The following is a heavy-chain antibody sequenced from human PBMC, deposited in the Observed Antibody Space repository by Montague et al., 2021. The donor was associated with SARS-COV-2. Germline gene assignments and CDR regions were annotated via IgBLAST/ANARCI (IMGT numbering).Heavy chain of an antibody. D-gene: IGHD3-10*01. V-gene: IGHV4-39*07. CDR1: GGSISSSNYY. CDR3: ARDDIVLQGVTKGMDV. Sequence: SETLSLTCTVSGGSISSSNYYWGWIRQPPGKGLDWIGNMYYSGSTYYNPSLQSRVTISIDTSKNQFSLKLSSVTAADTAVYYCARDDIVLQGVTKGMDVWGQGTTVTVSS. CDR2: MYYSGST. J-gene: IGHJ6*02.